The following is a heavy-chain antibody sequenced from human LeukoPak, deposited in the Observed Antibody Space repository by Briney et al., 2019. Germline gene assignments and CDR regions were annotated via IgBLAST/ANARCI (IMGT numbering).Heavy chain of an antibody. V-gene: IGHV3-30*02. J-gene: IGHJ4*02. Sequence: GGSLRLSCAASAFTFSGYGMHWVRQAPGKGLEWVAFIRYDGTNKYYADSVKGRFTISRDNSKNTLYLQMNSLRAEDTAVYYCAKDSSVVVDVGNYFDYWGQGTLVTVSS. CDR2: IRYDGTNK. CDR1: AFTFSGYG. CDR3: AKDSSVVVDVGNYFDY. D-gene: IGHD2-15*01.